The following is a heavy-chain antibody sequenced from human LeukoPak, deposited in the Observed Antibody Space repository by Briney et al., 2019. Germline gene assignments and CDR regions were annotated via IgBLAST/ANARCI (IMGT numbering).Heavy chain of an antibody. D-gene: IGHD3-22*01. V-gene: IGHV1-2*02. Sequence: ASVKVSCKASGYTFTGYYMHWVRQAPGQGLEWMGWINPNSGGTNYAQKFQGRVTMTRDTSISTAYMELSRLRSDDTAVYYCASQYYYDSSGYYFVGSVTPKSHYYGMDVWGQGTTVTVSS. CDR3: ASQYYYDSSGYYFVGSVTPKSHYYGMDV. J-gene: IGHJ6*02. CDR1: GYTFTGYY. CDR2: INPNSGGT.